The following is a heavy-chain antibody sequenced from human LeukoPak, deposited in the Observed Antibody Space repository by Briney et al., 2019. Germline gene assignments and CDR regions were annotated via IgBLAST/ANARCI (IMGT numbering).Heavy chain of an antibody. CDR1: GFTFTKYW. CDR2: IKQEGSEK. CDR3: ARGLDCRSTSCYLDN. V-gene: IGHV3-7*01. D-gene: IGHD2-2*01. J-gene: IGHJ4*02. Sequence: SGGSLRLSCAASGFTFTKYWMTWDRQAPGKGLEWVANIKQEGSEKFYVDSVKGRFTISRDNAKNSLDLQINSLGAEDTAVYYCARGLDCRSTSCYLDNWGQGTLVTVSS.